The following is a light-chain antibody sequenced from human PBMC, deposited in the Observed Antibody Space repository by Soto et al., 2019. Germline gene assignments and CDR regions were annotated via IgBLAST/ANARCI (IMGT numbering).Light chain of an antibody. J-gene: IGKJ1*01. CDR3: QQYDSSPRT. CDR1: QSVSSSY. V-gene: IGKV3-20*01. CDR2: GAS. Sequence: EIALSQSPGTLSLAPGETATLSWRPSQSVSSSYLAWYQQKPGQAPRLLIYGASNRVTGIPARFSGSGSGTDFTLTSSSLQPEDFAVYYCQQYDSSPRTFGQGTKVDIK.